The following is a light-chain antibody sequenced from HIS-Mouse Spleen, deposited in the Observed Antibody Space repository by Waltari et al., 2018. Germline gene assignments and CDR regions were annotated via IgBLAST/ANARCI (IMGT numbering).Light chain of an antibody. CDR1: SSDVGGYNS. J-gene: IGLJ2*01. Sequence: QSALTQPASVSGSPGQSITISCTGTSSDVGGYNSVSWYQQPPGKAPKLMIDDVSNRSSGVSKRFSGSTSGNTASLTISGLQAEDEDYYYCSSYTSSSTEVFGGGTKLTVL. V-gene: IGLV2-14*03. CDR3: SSYTSSSTEV. CDR2: DVS.